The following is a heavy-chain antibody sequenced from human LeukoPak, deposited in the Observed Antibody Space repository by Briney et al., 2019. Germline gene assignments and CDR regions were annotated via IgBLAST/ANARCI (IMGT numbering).Heavy chain of an antibody. V-gene: IGHV3-30-3*01. J-gene: IGHJ4*02. CDR2: ISYDGGKT. Sequence: GGSLRLSCAASGFIFGGYAMHWVRQAPGKGLQWLAVISYDGGKTYYADSVEGRFTISRDNSKSTVYLEINSLRSEDTAIYYCARGFNDFWSGSQLEYWGQGTLVTVSS. D-gene: IGHD3-3*01. CDR1: GFIFGGYA. CDR3: ARGFNDFWSGSQLEY.